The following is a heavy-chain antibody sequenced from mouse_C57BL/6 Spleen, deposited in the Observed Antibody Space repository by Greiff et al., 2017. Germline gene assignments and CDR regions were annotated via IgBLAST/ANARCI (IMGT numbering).Heavy chain of an antibody. CDR1: GFSLTSYA. Sequence: VQLQQSGPGLVAPSQSLSITCTVSGFSLTSYAISWVRQPPGKGLEWLGVIWTGGGTNYNSALKSRLSISKDNSKSQVFLKMNSLQTDDTARYYCARGDGNLYYYAMDYWGQGTSVTVSS. CDR3: ARGDGNLYYYAMDY. CDR2: IWTGGGT. D-gene: IGHD2-1*01. J-gene: IGHJ4*01. V-gene: IGHV2-9-1*01.